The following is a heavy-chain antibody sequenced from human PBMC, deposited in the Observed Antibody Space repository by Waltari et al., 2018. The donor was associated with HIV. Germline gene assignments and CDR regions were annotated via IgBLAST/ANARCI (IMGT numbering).Heavy chain of an antibody. J-gene: IGHJ5*01. V-gene: IGHV3-9*01. D-gene: IGHD3-3*01. Sequence: EVQLVVSGGGLVQPGRSMRLSCAASGFTFADYLMPWVRQSPGKGLEWVSGISWNSGITDYGDSVKGRFTISRDNAKNSLYLQMNSLTVEDTAFYYCAKGGSHLTIFEAWFDSWGQGTLVTVSS. CDR3: AKGGSHLTIFEAWFDS. CDR1: GFTFADYL. CDR2: ISWNSGIT.